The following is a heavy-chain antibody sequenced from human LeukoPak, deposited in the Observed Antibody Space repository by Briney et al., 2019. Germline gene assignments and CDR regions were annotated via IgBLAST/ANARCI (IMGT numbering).Heavy chain of an antibody. CDR2: VSYSGGT. CDR3: ARDQRADYYDNTGGLDY. Sequence: SETLSLTCTVSGGSISSYYWSWIRQPPGKGLEWIGYVSYSGGTSYNPSFKSRVTMTLDTSKNQFSLKLTSVTAADTAVYYCARDQRADYYDNTGGLDYWGQGTQVTVSS. J-gene: IGHJ4*02. CDR1: GGSISSYY. V-gene: IGHV4-59*01. D-gene: IGHD3-22*01.